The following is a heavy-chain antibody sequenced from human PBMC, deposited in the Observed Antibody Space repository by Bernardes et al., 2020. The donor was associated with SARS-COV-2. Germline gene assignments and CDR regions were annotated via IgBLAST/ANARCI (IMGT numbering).Heavy chain of an antibody. CDR3: ARESRFLELFFDY. CDR1: GFTFSTYS. Sequence: GGSLRLSCAASGFTFSTYSMNWVRQAPGKGLEWISYIDSTAGYLYYTDSVKGRFTISRDNAKNSLYLQMNNLRDEDTAVYYCARESRFLELFFDYWGQGTLVTVSS. J-gene: IGHJ4*02. CDR2: IDSTAGYL. V-gene: IGHV3-48*02. D-gene: IGHD3-3*01.